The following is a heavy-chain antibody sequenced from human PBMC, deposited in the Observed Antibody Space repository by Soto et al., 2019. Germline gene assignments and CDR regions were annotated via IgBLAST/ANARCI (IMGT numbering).Heavy chain of an antibody. CDR3: ARVAILEATDYFEY. V-gene: IGHV3-30*03. CDR1: GFTFSSYG. J-gene: IGHJ4*02. Sequence: QVQLVESGGGVVQPGRSLRLSCAASGFTFSSYGMNWVRQAPGKGLVWVAVISYDGSNKYYADSVKGRFTISRDNSKNPLYLQMNSLRAEDTAVYYCARVAILEATDYFEYWCQGTLVTVSS. D-gene: IGHD1-26*01. CDR2: ISYDGSNK.